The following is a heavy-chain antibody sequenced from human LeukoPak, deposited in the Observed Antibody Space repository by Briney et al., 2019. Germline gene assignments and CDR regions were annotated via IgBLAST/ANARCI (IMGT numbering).Heavy chain of an antibody. CDR3: ARANGSGSYYRVFDP. Sequence: PSETLSLTCTVSGGSISSSTSYWGWIRQPPGKGLEWIGYIYYSGSTYYNPSLKSRVTISVDTSKNQFSLKLSSVTAADTAAYYCARANGSGSYYRVFDPWGQGTLVTVSS. D-gene: IGHD3-10*01. CDR2: IYYSGST. J-gene: IGHJ5*02. V-gene: IGHV4-30-4*08. CDR1: GGSISSSTSY.